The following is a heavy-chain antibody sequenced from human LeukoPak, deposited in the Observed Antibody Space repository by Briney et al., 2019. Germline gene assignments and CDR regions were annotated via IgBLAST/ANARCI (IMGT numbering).Heavy chain of an antibody. D-gene: IGHD4-17*01. V-gene: IGHV4-34*01. CDR2: INHSGST. CDR3: AVMTTVTTGADY. CDR1: GGSFSGYY. J-gene: IGHJ4*02. Sequence: SETLSLTCAVYGGSFSGYYWSWIRQPPGKGLEWIGEINHSGSTNYNPSLKSRVTISVDTPKNQFSLKLSSVTAADTAVYYCAVMTTVTTGADYWGQGTLVTVSS.